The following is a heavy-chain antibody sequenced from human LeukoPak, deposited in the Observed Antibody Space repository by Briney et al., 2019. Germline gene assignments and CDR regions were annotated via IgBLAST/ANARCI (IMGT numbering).Heavy chain of an antibody. CDR2: IKQDGSEK. CDR1: GFTFSSYW. J-gene: IGHJ6*03. CDR3: ARVVFFNGGCYSRYYYMDV. D-gene: IGHD2-8*01. V-gene: IGHV3-7*01. Sequence: GGSLRLSCAASGFTFSSYWMSWVRRAPGKGLEWVATIKQDGSEKYYVDSVKGRFTISRDNAKNSLYLQMNSLRAEDTAVYYCARVVFFNGGCYSRYYYMDVWGKGTAVTVSS.